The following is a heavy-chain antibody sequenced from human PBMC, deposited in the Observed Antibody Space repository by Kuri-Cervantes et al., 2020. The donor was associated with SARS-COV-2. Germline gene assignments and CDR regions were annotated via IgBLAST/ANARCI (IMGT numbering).Heavy chain of an antibody. J-gene: IGHJ6*04. CDR1: GGSFSGCY. V-gene: IGHV4-34*01. CDR3: ARGVGAAVAGTLITIYYYYGMDV. CDR2: INHSGST. D-gene: IGHD6-19*01. Sequence: SQTLSLTCAVYGGSFSGCYWSWIRQPPGKGLEWIGEINHSGSTNYNPSLKSRVTISVDTSKNQFSLKLSSVTAADTAVYYCARGVGAAVAGTLITIYYYYGMDVWGKGTTVTVSS.